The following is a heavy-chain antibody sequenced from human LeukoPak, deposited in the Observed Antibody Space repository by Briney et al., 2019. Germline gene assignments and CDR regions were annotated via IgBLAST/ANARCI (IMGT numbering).Heavy chain of an antibody. Sequence: PGGSLRLSCAVSGFSFSTYAVSWVRQAPGKGLEWVAVTSSDLNVKLYADSVKGRFTISRDNSRSTLYLQMNSLRPEDTAIYYCAREGYYGSGSPPSLYFDYWGQGTLVTVSS. CDR3: AREGYYGSGSPPSLYFDY. J-gene: IGHJ4*02. CDR2: TSSDLNVK. V-gene: IGHV3-30*03. CDR1: GFSFSTYA. D-gene: IGHD3-10*01.